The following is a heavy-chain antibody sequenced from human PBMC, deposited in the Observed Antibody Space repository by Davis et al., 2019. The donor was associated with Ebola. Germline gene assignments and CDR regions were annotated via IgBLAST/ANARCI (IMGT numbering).Heavy chain of an antibody. Sequence: SETLSLTCTVSGGSVSSGGHYWSWIRQPPGKGLEWIAYIYYSGSNHYTPSLKSRATISIDTSRNQFSLRLSAVTAADTAVYYCAVYTVVVTDIRAEYFQHWGQGTLATVSS. D-gene: IGHD2-21*02. J-gene: IGHJ1*01. V-gene: IGHV4-61*08. CDR1: GGSVSSGGHY. CDR2: IYYSGSN. CDR3: AVYTVVVTDIRAEYFQH.